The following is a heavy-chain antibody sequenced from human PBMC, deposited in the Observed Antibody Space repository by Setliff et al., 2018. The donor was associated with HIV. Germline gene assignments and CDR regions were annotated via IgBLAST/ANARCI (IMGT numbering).Heavy chain of an antibody. J-gene: IGHJ4*02. CDR2: IYYSGTT. CDR3: AGRGGYNDWYFDY. CDR1: GVSMSSHY. Sequence: SETLSLTCNVSGVSMSSHYWSWIRQAPGQPPNKGLEWIGNIYYSGTTNSNPSLESRVTISIDTSKSQFSLKLTSVTTADTAMYYCAGRGGYNDWYFDYWGQGALVTVSS. D-gene: IGHD5-12*01. V-gene: IGHV4-59*11.